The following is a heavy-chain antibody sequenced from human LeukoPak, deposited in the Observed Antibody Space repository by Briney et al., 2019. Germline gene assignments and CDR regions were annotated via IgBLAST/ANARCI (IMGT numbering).Heavy chain of an antibody. D-gene: IGHD4-17*01. CDR2: ISWNSGSI. J-gene: IGHJ4*02. V-gene: IGHV3-9*01. Sequence: GGSLRLSCAASGFTFDDYAMHWVRQAPGKGLEWVSGISWNSGSIGYADSVKGRFTISRDNAKNSLYLQMNSLRAEDTALYYCARDDYGDYAGDYWGQGTLVTVSS. CDR3: ARDDYGDYAGDY. CDR1: GFTFDDYA.